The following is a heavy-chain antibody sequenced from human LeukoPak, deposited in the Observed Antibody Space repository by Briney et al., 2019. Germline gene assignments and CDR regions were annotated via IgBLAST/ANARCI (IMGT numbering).Heavy chain of an antibody. V-gene: IGHV3-23*01. CDR3: ARAVAAPSDTFDI. Sequence: GGSLRLSCAASGFTFSSYAMSWVRQAPGKGLEWVSAISGSGGSTYYADSVKGRFTISRDNSKNTLYLQMNSLRAEDTAVYYCARAVAAPSDTFDIWGEGTMVTVSS. J-gene: IGHJ3*02. CDR2: ISGSGGST. D-gene: IGHD6-19*01. CDR1: GFTFSSYA.